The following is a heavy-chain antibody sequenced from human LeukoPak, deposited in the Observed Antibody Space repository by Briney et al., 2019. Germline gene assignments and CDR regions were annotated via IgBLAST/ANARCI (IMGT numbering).Heavy chain of an antibody. CDR1: RYTFTSYY. Sequence: AASVKVSCKASRYTFTSYYMHWVRQAPGQGLEWMGIINPSGGSTSYAQKFQGRVTMTRDTSTSTVYMELSSLRSEDTAVYYCARGSDYDILTGYYWAPPSYYFDYWGQGTLVTVSS. D-gene: IGHD3-9*01. J-gene: IGHJ4*02. CDR3: ARGSDYDILTGYYWAPPSYYFDY. CDR2: INPSGGST. V-gene: IGHV1-46*03.